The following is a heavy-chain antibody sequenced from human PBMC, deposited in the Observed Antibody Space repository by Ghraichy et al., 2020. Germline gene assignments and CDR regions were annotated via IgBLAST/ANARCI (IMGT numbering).Heavy chain of an antibody. D-gene: IGHD2-2*01. J-gene: IGHJ6*02. V-gene: IGHV4-4*02. CDR2: IYHSGST. CDR1: GGSISSSNW. Sequence: SETLSLTCAVSGGSISSSNWWSWVRQPPGKGLEWIGEIYHSGSTNYNPSLKSRVTISVDKSKNQFSLKLSSVTAADTAVYYCARGGDIVVVPAAMGYYYYGMDVWGQGTTVTVSS. CDR3: ARGGDIVVVPAAMGYYYYGMDV.